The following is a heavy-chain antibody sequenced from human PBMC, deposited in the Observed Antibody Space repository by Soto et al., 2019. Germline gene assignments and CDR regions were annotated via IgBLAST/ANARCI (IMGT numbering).Heavy chain of an antibody. CDR3: ARQLWLGGYYYYGMDV. J-gene: IGHJ6*02. V-gene: IGHV1-69*01. CDR2: IIPIFGTA. Sequence: QVQLVQSGAEVKKPGSSVKVSCKASGVTFSSYAISWVRQAPGQGLEWMGGIIPIFGTANYAQKFQGRVTITADESTSTAYMELSSLRSEDTAVYYCARQLWLGGYYYYGMDVWGQGTTVTVSS. D-gene: IGHD5-18*01. CDR1: GVTFSSYA.